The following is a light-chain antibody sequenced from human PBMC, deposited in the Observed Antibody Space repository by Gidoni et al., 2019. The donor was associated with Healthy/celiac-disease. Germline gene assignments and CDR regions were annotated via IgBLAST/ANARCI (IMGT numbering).Light chain of an antibody. J-gene: IGKJ4*01. V-gene: IGKV4-1*01. CDR1: QSDLYSSNNKNY. CDR2: WAS. CDR3: QQYYSTPLT. Sequence: DIVMTQSPDSLAVSLGERATINCKSSQSDLYSSNNKNYLAWYPQKPGQPPKRLIYWASTRESGVPYRFSGSGSGTDFPLTISSLQAEDVAVYYCQQYYSTPLTFGGGTKVEIK.